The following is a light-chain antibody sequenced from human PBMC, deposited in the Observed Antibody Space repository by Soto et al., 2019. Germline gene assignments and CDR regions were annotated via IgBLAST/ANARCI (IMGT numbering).Light chain of an antibody. CDR3: QQSYSTPLT. V-gene: IGKV1-5*03. CDR2: KAS. J-gene: IGKJ4*01. CDR1: QTIGSW. Sequence: DIQMTQSPSTLSASVGDRVTITCRASQTIGSWLAWYQQKPREAPKLLIYKASILESGVPSRFSGSGSGTEFTLTIRSLQPEDFATYYCQQSYSTPLTFGGGTKVDIK.